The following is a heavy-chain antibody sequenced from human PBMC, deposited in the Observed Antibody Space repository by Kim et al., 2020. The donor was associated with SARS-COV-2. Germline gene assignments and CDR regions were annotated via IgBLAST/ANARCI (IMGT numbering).Heavy chain of an antibody. V-gene: IGHV4-38-2*02. J-gene: IGHJ5*02. CDR3: ARADGGRNYDILTGQFAVPYSRFDP. Sequence: SETLSLTCSVSDYSISSGYYWGWIRQPPGKGLEWIGSIYHTGSTHSSPSLKSRVTISVDTSKNQFSLKLTSVTAADTAVYFCARADGGRNYDILTGQFAVPYSRFDPWGQGTLVTVSS. CDR1: DYSISSGYY. CDR2: IYHTGST. D-gene: IGHD3-9*01.